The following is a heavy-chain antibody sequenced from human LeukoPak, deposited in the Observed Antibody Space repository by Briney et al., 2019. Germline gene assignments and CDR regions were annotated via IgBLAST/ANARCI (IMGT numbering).Heavy chain of an antibody. CDR1: GYTFTGYY. D-gene: IGHD3-22*01. CDR3: ARDDHYYDSSGYYYDFDY. CDR2: INPNSGGT. V-gene: IGHV1-2*02. J-gene: IGHJ4*02. Sequence: ASVKVSCKASGYTFTGYYMHWVRQAPGQGLEWMGWINPNSGGTNYAQKFQDRVTMTRDTSISTAYMELSRLRSDDTAVYYCARDDHYYDSSGYYYDFDYWGQGTLVTVSS.